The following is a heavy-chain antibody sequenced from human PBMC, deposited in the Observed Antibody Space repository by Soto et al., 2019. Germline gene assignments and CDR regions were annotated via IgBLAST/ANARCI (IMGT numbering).Heavy chain of an antibody. CDR3: AREYDYGYYYDYYGMDV. CDR2: ISYDGSNK. J-gene: IGHJ6*02. Sequence: QVQLVESGGGVVQPGRSLRLSCAASGFTFSSYAMHWVRQAPGKGLEWVAVISYDGSNKYYADSVKGRFTISRDNTKSTLYVQMNSLRAEDTAVYYCAREYDYGYYYDYYGMDVWGQGTTVTVSS. CDR1: GFTFSSYA. D-gene: IGHD4-17*01. V-gene: IGHV3-30-3*01.